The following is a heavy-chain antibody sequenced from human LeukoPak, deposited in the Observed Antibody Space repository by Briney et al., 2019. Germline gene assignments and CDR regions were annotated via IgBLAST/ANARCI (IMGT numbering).Heavy chain of an antibody. Sequence: SQTLSLTCAISGDSVSSNSAAWNWIRQSPSRGLEWLGRTYYRSKWYNDYALSVKSRITINPDTSKNQFSLQLNSVTPEDTAVYYCASTYRDSGSYLFDYWGQGTLVTVSS. J-gene: IGHJ4*02. CDR1: GDSVSSNSAA. D-gene: IGHD1-26*01. V-gene: IGHV6-1*01. CDR3: ASTYRDSGSYLFDY. CDR2: TYYRSKWYN.